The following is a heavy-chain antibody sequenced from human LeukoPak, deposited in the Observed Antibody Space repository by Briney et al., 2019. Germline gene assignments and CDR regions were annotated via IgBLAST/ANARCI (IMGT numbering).Heavy chain of an antibody. D-gene: IGHD3-22*01. CDR1: GFTFTSYD. V-gene: IGHV1-18*01. Sequence: ASVKVSCKASGFTFTSYDINWVRQATGQGLEWMGWISAYNGNTNYAQKLQGRVTMTTDTSTSTAYMELRSLRSDDTAVYYCARGSSGYIRGDFDYWGQGTLVTVSS. CDR3: ARGSSGYIRGDFDY. J-gene: IGHJ4*02. CDR2: ISAYNGNT.